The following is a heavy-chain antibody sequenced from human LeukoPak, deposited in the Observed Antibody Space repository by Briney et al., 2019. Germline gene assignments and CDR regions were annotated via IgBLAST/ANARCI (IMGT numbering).Heavy chain of an antibody. J-gene: IGHJ6*03. CDR3: ARDRNSSSWYSYYYYYYMDV. CDR2: ISSSSSYI. Sequence: KPGGSLRLSCAASGFTFSSYSMNWVRQAPGKGLEWVSSISSSSSYIYYADSVKGRFTISRDNAKNSLYLQMNSLRAEDTAVYYCARDRNSSSWYSYYYYYYMDVWGKGTTVTISS. D-gene: IGHD6-13*01. CDR1: GFTFSSYS. V-gene: IGHV3-21*01.